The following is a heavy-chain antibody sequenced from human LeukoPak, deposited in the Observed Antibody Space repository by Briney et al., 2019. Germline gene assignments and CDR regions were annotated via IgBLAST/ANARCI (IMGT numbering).Heavy chain of an antibody. J-gene: IGHJ3*02. CDR3: ARGSITDI. CDR2: INHSGST. Sequence: SETLSLTCAVYGGSFSGYYWSWIRQPPGKGLELTGEINHSGSTNYNPSLKSRVTISVDTSKNQFFLKLSSVTAADTAVYYCARGSITDIWGQGTMVTVSS. V-gene: IGHV4-34*01. CDR1: GGSFSGYY.